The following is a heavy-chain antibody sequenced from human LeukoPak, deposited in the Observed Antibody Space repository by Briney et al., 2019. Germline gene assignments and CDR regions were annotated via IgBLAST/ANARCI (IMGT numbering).Heavy chain of an antibody. CDR2: INPNSGGT. CDR3: ARDSYSSSSH. CDR1: GYTFTGYY. V-gene: IGHV1-2*02. J-gene: IGHJ4*02. D-gene: IGHD6-6*01. Sequence: ASVKVSCKASGYTFTGYYMHWVRQAPGQGLEWMEWINPNSGGTNYAQKFQGRVTMTRDTSISTAYMELSGLRSDDTAVYYCARDSYSSSSHWGQGTLVTVSS.